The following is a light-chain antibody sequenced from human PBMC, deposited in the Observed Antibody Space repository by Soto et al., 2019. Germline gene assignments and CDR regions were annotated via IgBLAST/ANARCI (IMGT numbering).Light chain of an antibody. CDR3: QQRSSWPFT. J-gene: IGKJ3*01. V-gene: IGKV3-15*01. CDR1: HSVRSS. Sequence: EIVMTQSPATLSVSPGERATLSCRASHSVRSSLAWYQQKPGQAPRLLIHGASTRATGIPGRFSGSGSGTEFTLIISSLEPEDFAVYYCQQRSSWPFTFGPGTKVDIK. CDR2: GAS.